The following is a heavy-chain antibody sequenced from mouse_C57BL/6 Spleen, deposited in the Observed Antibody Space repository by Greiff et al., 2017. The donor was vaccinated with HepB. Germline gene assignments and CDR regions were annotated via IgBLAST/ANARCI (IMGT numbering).Heavy chain of an antibody. J-gene: IGHJ2*01. V-gene: IGHV5-4*01. Sequence: EVQLVESGGGLVKPGGSLKLSCAASGFTFSSYAMSWVRQTPEKRLEWVATISDGGSYTYYPDNVKGRFTISRDNAKNNLYLQMSHLKSEDTAMYYCARDNYGSSYPFDYWGQGTTLTVSS. D-gene: IGHD1-1*01. CDR1: GFTFSSYA. CDR2: ISDGGSYT. CDR3: ARDNYGSSYPFDY.